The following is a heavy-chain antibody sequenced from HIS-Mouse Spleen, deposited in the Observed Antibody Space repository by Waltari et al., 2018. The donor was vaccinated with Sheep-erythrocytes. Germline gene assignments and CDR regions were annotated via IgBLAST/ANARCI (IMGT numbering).Heavy chain of an antibody. V-gene: IGHV3-21*01. CDR1: GFTFSRYS. Sequence: EVQLVESGGGLVKPGGSLRLSCAASGFTFSRYSMNWVRQAPGEGLELVSSISSSSSYIYYADSVKGRFTISRDNAKNSLYLQMNSLRAEDTAVYYCARDSTSDAFDIWGQGTMVTVSS. CDR2: ISSSSSYI. J-gene: IGHJ3*02. CDR3: ARDSTSDAFDI. D-gene: IGHD6-6*01.